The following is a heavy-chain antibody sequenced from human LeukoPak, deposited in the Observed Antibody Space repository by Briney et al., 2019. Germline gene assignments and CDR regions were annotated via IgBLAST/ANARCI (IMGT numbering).Heavy chain of an antibody. CDR2: ISGDGKER. CDR1: GFTFSSYG. V-gene: IGHV3-23*01. Sequence: GGSLRLSCAASGFTFSSYGMSWVRQAPGKGLQWVSAISGDGKERDYPDSVKGRFTISRDNSKNTLYLQMNSLRDEDTAVYYCTRGGRNTSYYWYYWGQGTLVTVSS. D-gene: IGHD1-26*01. J-gene: IGHJ4*02. CDR3: TRGGRNTSYYWYY.